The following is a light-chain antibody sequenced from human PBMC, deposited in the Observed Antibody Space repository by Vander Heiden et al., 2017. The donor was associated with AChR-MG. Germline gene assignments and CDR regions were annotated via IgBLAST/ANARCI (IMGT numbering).Light chain of an antibody. J-gene: IGKJ1*01. V-gene: IGKV1-39*01. CDR3: QQTDNTPHT. Sequence: DIQLTQSPPSLSASVGDRVTITCRTSQSISSFLNWYQQKSGEAPKLLIYAASNLHVGVPSRFTGRGIGTEFTLTINSLQPDNLATYYCQQTDNTPHTFGQGTKLDFK. CDR2: AAS. CDR1: QSISSF.